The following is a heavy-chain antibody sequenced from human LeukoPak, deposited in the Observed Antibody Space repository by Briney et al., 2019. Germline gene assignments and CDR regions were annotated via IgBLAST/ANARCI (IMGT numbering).Heavy chain of an antibody. J-gene: IGHJ4*02. D-gene: IGHD3-16*01. CDR2: ILSDGSLQ. Sequence: GGSLRLSCAASGFTFGSYAMHWVRQAPGKGLEWVAVILSDGSLQNSADSVRGRFIISRDNSKNTLFLQMSSLRPEDTSVYYCARGAIMGSCNLIDGWGQGTLVTVSS. CDR3: ARGAIMGSCNLIDG. CDR1: GFTFGSYA. V-gene: IGHV3-30*04.